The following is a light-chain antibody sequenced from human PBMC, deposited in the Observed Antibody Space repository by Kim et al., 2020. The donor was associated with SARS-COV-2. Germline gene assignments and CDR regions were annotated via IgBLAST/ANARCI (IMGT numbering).Light chain of an antibody. CDR2: DAS. J-gene: IGKJ4*01. CDR3: QQHSDWPLT. Sequence: EIVLTQSPAALSLSPGDRATLSCRASQSVSRSLAWYQQKPGQAPRLLIYDASTRATGIPARISGSGSGTDFSLTIRSLEPEDFAIYYCQQHSDWPLTFGGGTKVDIK. CDR1: QSVSRS. V-gene: IGKV3-11*01.